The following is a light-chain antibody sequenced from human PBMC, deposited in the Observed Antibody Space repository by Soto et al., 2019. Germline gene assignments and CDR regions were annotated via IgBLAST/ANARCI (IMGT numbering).Light chain of an antibody. V-gene: IGKV1D-12*01. J-gene: IGKJ3*01. CDR1: QVISTW. Sequence: DIQMTQSPSSVSASVGDRVTITCRASQVISTWLAWYQQKPGKAPNLLIYGASTWQSGIPSRFSGSGSGTEFTLTIRSLQPEDFAIYYCQQLSSYPRTFGPGTKVDVK. CDR2: GAS. CDR3: QQLSSYPRT.